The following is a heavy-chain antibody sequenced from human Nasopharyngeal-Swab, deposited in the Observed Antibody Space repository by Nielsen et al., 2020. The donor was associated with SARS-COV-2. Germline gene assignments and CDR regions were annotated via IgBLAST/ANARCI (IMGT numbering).Heavy chain of an antibody. V-gene: IGHV3-30*18. CDR2: ISYDGSNK. D-gene: IGHD4-23*01. Sequence: GESLKISCAASGFTFSSYGTHWVRQAPGKGLEWVAVISYDGSNKYYADSVKGRFTISRDNSKNTLYLQMSSLRAEDTAVYYCAKDGGNSGYYYYYYMDVWGKGTTVTVSS. CDR1: GFTFSSYG. CDR3: AKDGGNSGYYYYYYMDV. J-gene: IGHJ6*03.